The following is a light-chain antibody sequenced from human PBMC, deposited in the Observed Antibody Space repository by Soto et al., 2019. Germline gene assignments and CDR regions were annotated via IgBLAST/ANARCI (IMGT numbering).Light chain of an antibody. CDR2: GAS. J-gene: IGKJ2*01. Sequence: EIVLTQSTATLSLSPGERATLSCRASQSISNNLAWYQQKPGQAPRLLIYGASTRATGLPARFSGSGSGTEFTLTISSLQSEDFAVYYCQDYNNWPPIFGQGTKLEIK. V-gene: IGKV3-15*01. CDR3: QDYNNWPPI. CDR1: QSISNN.